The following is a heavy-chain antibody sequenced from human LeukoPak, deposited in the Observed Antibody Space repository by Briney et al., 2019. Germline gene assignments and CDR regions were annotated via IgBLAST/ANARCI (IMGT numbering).Heavy chain of an antibody. CDR1: GGSISNYY. Sequence: PSETLSLTCTGSGGSISNYYWSWIRQPAGKGLDGIGRIYTSGSTNYNPSLKSRVTMSVDTPKHQFSLKLSSVTAADTAVYYCARDQQQLDGKNWFDRWGQGTLVTVSS. CDR2: IYTSGST. CDR3: ARDQQQLDGKNWFDR. D-gene: IGHD6-13*01. J-gene: IGHJ5*02. V-gene: IGHV4-4*07.